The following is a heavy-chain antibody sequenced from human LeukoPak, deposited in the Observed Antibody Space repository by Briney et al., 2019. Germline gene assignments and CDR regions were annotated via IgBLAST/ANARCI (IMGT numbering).Heavy chain of an antibody. Sequence: TGGSLRLSCAASGFTFSSYAMHWVRQAPGKGLEYVSAISSNGGSTYYANSVKGRFTISRDNSKNTLYLQMGSLRAEDMAVYYCASGSHSGSYGPFDYWGQGTLVTVSS. J-gene: IGHJ4*02. CDR1: GFTFSSYA. CDR2: ISSNGGST. CDR3: ASGSHSGSYGPFDY. D-gene: IGHD1-26*01. V-gene: IGHV3-64*01.